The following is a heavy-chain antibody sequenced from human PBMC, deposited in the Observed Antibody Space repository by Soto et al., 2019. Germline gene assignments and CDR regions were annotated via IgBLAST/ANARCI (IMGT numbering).Heavy chain of an antibody. Sequence: GGSLRLSCAASGFTFSDYYINWVRQAPGKGLEWVGRTRNKANSYTTDYAAFVKGRFTISRDDSKNLIYLQMNSLKTEDTAVYYCAREGSSSGPDYEYWEQGTLVTVSS. CDR3: AREGSSSGPDYEY. CDR1: GFTFSDYY. CDR2: TRNKANSYTT. D-gene: IGHD3-22*01. J-gene: IGHJ4*02. V-gene: IGHV3-72*01.